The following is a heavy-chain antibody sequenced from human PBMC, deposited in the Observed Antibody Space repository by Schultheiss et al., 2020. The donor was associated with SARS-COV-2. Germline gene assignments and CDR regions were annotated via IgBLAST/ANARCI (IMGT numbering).Heavy chain of an antibody. CDR2: IKQDGSEK. J-gene: IGHJ5*02. CDR1: GFTFSSYW. D-gene: IGHD6-6*01. Sequence: GGSLRLSCAASGFTFSSYWMSWVRQAPGKGLEWVANIKQDGSEKYYVDSVKGRFTISRDNAKNSLYLQMNSLRAEDTAVYYCASSSIAALNWFDPWGQGTLVTVSS. V-gene: IGHV3-7*01. CDR3: ASSSIAALNWFDP.